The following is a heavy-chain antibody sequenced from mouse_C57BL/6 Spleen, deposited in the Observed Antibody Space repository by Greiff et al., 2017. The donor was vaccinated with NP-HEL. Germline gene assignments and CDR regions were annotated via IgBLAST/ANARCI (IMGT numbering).Heavy chain of an antibody. Sequence: EVQLQQSGPELVKPGASVKISCKASGYTFTDYYMNWVKQSHGKSLEWIGDINPNNGGTSYNQKFKGKATLTVDKSSSTAYMELRSLTSEDSAVYYCASPRSSGYPSWFAYWGQGTLVTVSA. V-gene: IGHV1-26*01. CDR3: ASPRSSGYPSWFAY. CDR1: GYTFTDYY. CDR2: INPNNGGT. J-gene: IGHJ3*01. D-gene: IGHD3-2*02.